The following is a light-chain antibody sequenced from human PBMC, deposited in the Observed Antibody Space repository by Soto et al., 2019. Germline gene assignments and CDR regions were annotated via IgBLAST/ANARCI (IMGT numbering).Light chain of an antibody. V-gene: IGLV2-23*02. CDR3: CSYGGSSALPYV. Sequence: LAQPASVSRSPEQSVTISCTGTSSDVGTYNLVSWYQQHPGKAPKLIIYEVTERPSGVSNRFSGSKFGNTASLTISGLLPEDEADYYCCSYGGSSALPYVFGTGTKVTVL. CDR2: EVT. CDR1: SSDVGTYNL. J-gene: IGLJ1*01.